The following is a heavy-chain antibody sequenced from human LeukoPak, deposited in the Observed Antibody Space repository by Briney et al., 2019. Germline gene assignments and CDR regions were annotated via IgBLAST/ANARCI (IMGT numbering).Heavy chain of an antibody. CDR2: MNPNSGNT. J-gene: IGHJ3*02. CDR1: GYTFTSYD. D-gene: IGHD3-10*01. Sequence: ASVKVSCKASGYTFTSYDINWVRQATGQGLEWMGWMNPNSGNTGYAQKFQGRVTMTRNTSISTAYMELSSLRSEDTAVYYCARVCITMVRGVRQDAFDIWGQGTMVTVSS. V-gene: IGHV1-8*01. CDR3: ARVCITMVRGVRQDAFDI.